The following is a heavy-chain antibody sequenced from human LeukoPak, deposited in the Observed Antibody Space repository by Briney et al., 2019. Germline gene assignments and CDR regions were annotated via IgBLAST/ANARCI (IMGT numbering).Heavy chain of an antibody. D-gene: IGHD3-22*01. Sequence: GGSLRLSCAASGFTFSSYAMHWVRQAPGKGLEWVAVISHDGSNKYYADSVKGRFTISRDNSKNTLYLQMNSLRAEDTAVYYCARDREWVLDYWGQGTLVTVSS. CDR3: ARDREWVLDY. J-gene: IGHJ4*02. CDR1: GFTFSSYA. CDR2: ISHDGSNK. V-gene: IGHV3-30*04.